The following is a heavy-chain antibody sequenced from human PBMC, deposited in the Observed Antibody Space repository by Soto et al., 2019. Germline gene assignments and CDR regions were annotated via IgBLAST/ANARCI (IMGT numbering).Heavy chain of an antibody. CDR3: ARRKISYGDLDY. J-gene: IGHJ4*02. D-gene: IGHD4-17*01. CDR2: IYYSGST. V-gene: IGHV4-39*01. Sequence: SETLSLTCTVSGGSISSSSYYWGWIRQPPGKGLEWIGSIYYSGSTYYNPSLKSRVTISVDTSKNQFSLKLSSVTAADTAVYYCARRKISYGDLDYWGQGTLVTVSS. CDR1: GGSISSSSYY.